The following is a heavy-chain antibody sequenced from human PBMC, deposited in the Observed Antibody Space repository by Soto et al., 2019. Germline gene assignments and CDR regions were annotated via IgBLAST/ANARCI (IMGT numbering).Heavy chain of an antibody. Sequence: SETLSLTCTVSGGSISSYYWSWIRQPPGKGLEWIGYIYYSGSTNYNPSLKSRVTISVDTSKNQFSLKLSSVTAADTAVYYCASTYSSSSGAVDYWGQGTLVTVSS. V-gene: IGHV4-59*01. D-gene: IGHD6-6*01. CDR2: IYYSGST. CDR3: ASTYSSSSGAVDY. J-gene: IGHJ4*02. CDR1: GGSISSYY.